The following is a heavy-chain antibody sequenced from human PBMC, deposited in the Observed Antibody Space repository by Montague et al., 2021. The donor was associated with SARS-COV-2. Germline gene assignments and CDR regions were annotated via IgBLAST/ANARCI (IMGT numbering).Heavy chain of an antibody. Sequence: SETLSLTCTVSGGSISRSSYHWGWIRQPPGKGLEWIGSIYYSGSTYYNPSLKSRVTISVDTSKNQFSLKLSSVTAADTAVYYCASSGSYFSDYWGLGTLVTVSS. CDR3: ASSGSYFSDY. J-gene: IGHJ4*02. V-gene: IGHV4-39*01. D-gene: IGHD1-26*01. CDR1: GGSISRSSYH. CDR2: IYYSGST.